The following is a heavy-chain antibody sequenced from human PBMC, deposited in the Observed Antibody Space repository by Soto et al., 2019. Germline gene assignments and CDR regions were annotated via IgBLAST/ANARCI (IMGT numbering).Heavy chain of an antibody. J-gene: IGHJ6*02. CDR1: GYTFTSYA. V-gene: IGHV1-3*01. CDR2: INAGNGNT. CDR3: ARVKTVPYYYYGMDV. Sequence: ASVKVSCKASGYTFTSYAMHWVRQAPGQRLEWMGWINAGNGNTKYSQKFQGRVTITRDTSASTAYMELSSLRSEDTAVYYCARVKTVPYYYYGMDVWGQGTTVIVSS. D-gene: IGHD2-2*01.